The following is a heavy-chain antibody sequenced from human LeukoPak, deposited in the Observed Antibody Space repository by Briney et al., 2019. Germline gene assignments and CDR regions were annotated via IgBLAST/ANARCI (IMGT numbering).Heavy chain of an antibody. CDR2: IKRTTDGATT. D-gene: IGHD3-10*01. Sequence: PRGSLRLSCAASGFTPSSAWMSWVRQAPGKGLEWVGLIKRTTDGATTHYAAPVNGRSTISRDDSKNTLYLQINSLKVEDTAVYYCAAGVGFTGSDMWGQGRIVSVSS. CDR3: AAGVGFTGSDM. J-gene: IGHJ3*02. V-gene: IGHV3-15*01. CDR1: GFTPSSAW.